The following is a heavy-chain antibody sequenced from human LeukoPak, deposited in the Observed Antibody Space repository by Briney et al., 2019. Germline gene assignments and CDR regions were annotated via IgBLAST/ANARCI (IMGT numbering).Heavy chain of an antibody. Sequence: GGSLRLSCAPSGFTFSRHGMHWVRQAPGKGLEWVAIISNNGSRKYYAHSVEGRFTISRDNSKNTLYLQMDSLRAEDTAVYYCARDRAWNYFDYWGQGTLVTVSS. V-gene: IGHV3-30*03. CDR1: GFTFSRHG. D-gene: IGHD3-3*01. CDR2: ISNNGSRK. J-gene: IGHJ4*02. CDR3: ARDRAWNYFDY.